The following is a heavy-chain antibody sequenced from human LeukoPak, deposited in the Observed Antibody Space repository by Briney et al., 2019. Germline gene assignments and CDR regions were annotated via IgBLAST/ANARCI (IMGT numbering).Heavy chain of an antibody. V-gene: IGHV1-3*01. CDR1: GYTFTSYA. CDR3: ARGYIAAAYYYGMYV. CDR2: INAGNGNT. D-gene: IGHD6-13*01. Sequence: ASVKVSCKASGYTFTSYAMHWVRQAPGQRLEWMGWINAGNGNTKYSQKFQGRVTITRDTSASTAYMELSSLRSEDTAVYYCARGYIAAAYYYGMYVWGKGTTVTVSS. J-gene: IGHJ6*04.